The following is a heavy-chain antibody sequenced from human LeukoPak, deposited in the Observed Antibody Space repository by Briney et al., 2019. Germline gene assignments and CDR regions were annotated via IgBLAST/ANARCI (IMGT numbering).Heavy chain of an antibody. CDR1: GDSISTYY. D-gene: IGHD5-24*01. Sequence: PSETLSLTCTVSGDSISTYYWSWIRQPPGKGLEGIGSIYYSGSTYYNPSLKSRVTISVDTSKNQFSLKLSSVTAADAAVYYCARVGYNDAFDIWGQGTMVTVSS. V-gene: IGHV4-59*05. CDR2: IYYSGST. CDR3: ARVGYNDAFDI. J-gene: IGHJ3*02.